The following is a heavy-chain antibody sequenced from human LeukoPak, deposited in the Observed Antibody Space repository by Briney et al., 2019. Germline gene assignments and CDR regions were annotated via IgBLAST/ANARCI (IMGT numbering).Heavy chain of an antibody. CDR3: AKAGGYDRSGYYYYLDY. D-gene: IGHD3-22*01. Sequence: GGSLRLSCAASGFTFSSYAMSWVRQAPGKGLEWVSAVSSTGVSTYYADSVKGRFTISRDNSRNTLYLQMNSLRAEDTAVYYCAKAGGYDRSGYYYYLDYWGQGTLVTVSS. V-gene: IGHV3-23*01. CDR2: VSSTGVST. J-gene: IGHJ4*02. CDR1: GFTFSSYA.